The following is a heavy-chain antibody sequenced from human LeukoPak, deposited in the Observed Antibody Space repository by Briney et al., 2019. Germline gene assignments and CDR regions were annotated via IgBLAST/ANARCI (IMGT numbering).Heavy chain of an antibody. J-gene: IGHJ4*02. V-gene: IGHV3-69-1*01. D-gene: IGHD3-22*01. Sequence: GGSLRLSCAASGFTFSSYSMNWVRQAPGKGLEWVSSISSSSTIYYADSVKGRFTISRDNAKNSLYLQMNSLRAEDTAVYYCARDSDYDSSGYYDYWGQGTLVTVSS. CDR1: GFTFSSYS. CDR2: ISSSSTI. CDR3: ARDSDYDSSGYYDY.